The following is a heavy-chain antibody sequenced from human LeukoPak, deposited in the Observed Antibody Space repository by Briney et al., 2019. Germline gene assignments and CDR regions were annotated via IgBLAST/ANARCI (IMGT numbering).Heavy chain of an antibody. Sequence: EESLKISCKGSGYSFPTYWIGWVRQMPGKGLEWMGIIYPGDSDTRYSPSFQGQVTISADKSFSTAYLQWSSLKASDTAMYYCARRGIAVAGTPAEYFHHWGQGTLVIVSS. J-gene: IGHJ1*01. V-gene: IGHV5-51*01. CDR1: GYSFPTYW. CDR3: ARRGIAVAGTPAEYFHH. D-gene: IGHD6-19*01. CDR2: IYPGDSDT.